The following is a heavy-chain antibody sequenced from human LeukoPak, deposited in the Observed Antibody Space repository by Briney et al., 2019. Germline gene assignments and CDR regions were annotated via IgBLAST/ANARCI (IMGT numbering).Heavy chain of an antibody. CDR1: GFTVSSNY. D-gene: IGHD3-3*01. V-gene: IGHV3-53*01. Sequence: PGGSLGLSCAASGFTVSSNYMSWVRQAPGKGLEWVSVIYSGGSTYYADSVKGRFTISRDNSKNTLYLQMNSLRAEDTAVYYCARAQTGYDFWSGYLFDYWGQGTLVTVSS. CDR3: ARAQTGYDFWSGYLFDY. CDR2: IYSGGST. J-gene: IGHJ4*02.